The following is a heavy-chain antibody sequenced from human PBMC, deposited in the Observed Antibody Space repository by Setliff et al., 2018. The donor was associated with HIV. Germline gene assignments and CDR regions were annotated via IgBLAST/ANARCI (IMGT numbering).Heavy chain of an antibody. CDR2: IYYNEKT. Sequence: PSETLSLTCTVSGGSASNSRYYWAWIRQPPGKGLEYIGSIYYNEKTYYSPSLKSRVTMSIDTPQNQVSLTLTSVTAADTAVYHCARSPEWGAGGIDYWGQGTLVTVSS. CDR3: ARSPEWGAGGIDY. D-gene: IGHD1-26*01. J-gene: IGHJ4*02. V-gene: IGHV4-39*07. CDR1: GGSASNSRYY.